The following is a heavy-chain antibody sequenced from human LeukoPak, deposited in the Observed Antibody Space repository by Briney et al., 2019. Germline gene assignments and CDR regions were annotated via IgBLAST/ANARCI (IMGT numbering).Heavy chain of an antibody. J-gene: IGHJ5*02. CDR2: THTSGSP. CDR1: GGSMTNYL. CDR3: ARATQRYCSGSTCFPYWFDT. Sequence: SETLSLTCSVSGGSMTNYLWNWIRQSPGKGLEWIGYTHTSGSPDYSLSLKSRVTISLDTYKNQFSLMLYSVTAADTAVYFCARATQRYCSGSTCFPYWFDTWGRGNLVTVSS. V-gene: IGHV4-4*09. D-gene: IGHD2-15*01.